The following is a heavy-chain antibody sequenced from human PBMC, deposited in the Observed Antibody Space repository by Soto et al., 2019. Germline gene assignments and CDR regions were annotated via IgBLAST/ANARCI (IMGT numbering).Heavy chain of an antibody. D-gene: IGHD3-22*01. CDR3: ARQGADYYDSSGYYYADYYYGMDV. J-gene: IGHJ6*02. Sequence: GELLKISCKGSGDSFTSYWIGWVRQITGKGLEWMGIIYPGDSDTRYSPSFQGQVTISADKSISTAYLQWSSLKASDTAMYYCARQGADYYDSSGYYYADYYYGMDVWGQGTTVTVSS. CDR1: GDSFTSYW. V-gene: IGHV5-51*01. CDR2: IYPGDSDT.